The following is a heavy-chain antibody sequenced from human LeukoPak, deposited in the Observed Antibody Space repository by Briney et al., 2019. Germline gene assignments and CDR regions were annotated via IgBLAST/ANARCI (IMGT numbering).Heavy chain of an antibody. CDR3: ARSQWLAGNWFDP. CDR1: GFTFSDYY. J-gene: IGHJ5*02. Sequence: GGSLRLSCAASGFTFSDYYMSWIRQAPGKGLEWVSYISSSGSTIYYADSVKGRFTIPRDNAKNSLYLQMNSLRAEDTAVYYCARSQWLAGNWFDPWGQGTLVTVSS. CDR2: ISSSGSTI. D-gene: IGHD6-19*01. V-gene: IGHV3-11*01.